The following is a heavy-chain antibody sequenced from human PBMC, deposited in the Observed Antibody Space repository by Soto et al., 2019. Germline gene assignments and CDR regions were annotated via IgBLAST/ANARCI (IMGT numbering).Heavy chain of an antibody. CDR2: MNPNSGNT. CDR1: GYTFTSYD. J-gene: IGHJ6*02. Sequence: ASVKVSCKASGYTFTSYDINWVRQATGQGLEWMGWMNPNSGNTGYAQKFQGRVTMTRNTSISTAYMELSSLRSGDTAVYYCARGFKGASYYDFWRHDYYYYGMDVWGQGTTVTVSS. CDR3: ARGFKGASYYDFWRHDYYYYGMDV. D-gene: IGHD3-3*01. V-gene: IGHV1-8*01.